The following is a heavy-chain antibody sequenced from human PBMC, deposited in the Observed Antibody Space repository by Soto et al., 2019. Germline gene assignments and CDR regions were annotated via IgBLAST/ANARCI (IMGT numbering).Heavy chain of an antibody. V-gene: IGHV4-31*03. Sequence: QVQLQESGPGLVKPSQTLSLTCTVSGGSISSRGYYWSWIRQHPGKGLEWIGYIYYSGSTYYNPSLKSRVTISVDTSKNQFSLKLSSVTAADTAVYYCARAVYGGNSIDYWGQGTLVTVSS. CDR3: ARAVYGGNSIDY. J-gene: IGHJ4*02. CDR1: GGSISSRGYY. D-gene: IGHD4-17*01. CDR2: IYYSGST.